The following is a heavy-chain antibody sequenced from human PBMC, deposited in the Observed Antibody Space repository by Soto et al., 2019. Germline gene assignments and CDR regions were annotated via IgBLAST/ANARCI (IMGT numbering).Heavy chain of an antibody. J-gene: IGHJ3*01. D-gene: IGHD3-22*01. V-gene: IGHV3-30*18. CDR2: VSYDGDKR. CDR3: AKEISYYYDTRGYFPAFDV. Sequence: RSLRLSCAASGFTFTTYGMAWVRQAPGTGLECEALVSYDGDKRFHADSVKGRFTISRDNSKNTLYLQMNSLRPEDTAVYYCAKEISYYYDTRGYFPAFDVWGQGTMVTVSS. CDR1: GFTFTTYG.